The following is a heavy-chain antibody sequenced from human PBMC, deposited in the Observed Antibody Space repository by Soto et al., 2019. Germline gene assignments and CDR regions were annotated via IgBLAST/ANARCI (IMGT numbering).Heavy chain of an antibody. V-gene: IGHV5-51*01. J-gene: IGHJ3*02. CDR2: IDPGDSDT. CDR3: ARRVDPASLHAFDI. CDR1: GYSFTSYC. Sequence: GESLKICWKGSGYSFTSYCIGCVRQMPGKGLEWMGIIDPGDSDTRYSPSFQGQVTISADKSISTAYLQWSSLKASDTDMYYCARRVDPASLHAFDIWGQGTMVTVSS.